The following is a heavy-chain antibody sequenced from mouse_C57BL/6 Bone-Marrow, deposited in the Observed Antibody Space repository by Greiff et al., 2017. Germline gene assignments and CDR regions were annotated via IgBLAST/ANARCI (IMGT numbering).Heavy chain of an antibody. CDR1: GYTFTSYW. CDR3: ARDRYGNLDY. CDR2: IYPGSGST. Sequence: QVQLKESGAELVKPGASVKMSCKASGYTFTSYWITWVKQRPGQGLEWIGDIYPGSGSTNYNEKFKSKATLTVDTSSSTAYMQLSSLTSEDSAVYYCARDRYGNLDYWGQGTTRTVSS. D-gene: IGHD2-1*01. V-gene: IGHV1-55*01. J-gene: IGHJ2*01.